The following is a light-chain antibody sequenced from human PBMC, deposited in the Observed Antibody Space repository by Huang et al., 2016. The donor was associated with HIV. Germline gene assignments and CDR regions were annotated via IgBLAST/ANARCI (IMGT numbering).Light chain of an antibody. V-gene: IGKV4-1*01. Sequence: DIVMTQSPDSLAVSLGERATINCKSSQSVLYSSNNKNYLAWYQQKPGQPPKLLIYWASTRESGVPDRFSGSGSGTDFTLTISSLQSEDFAVYYCQHYNNWPWWTFGQGTKVEIK. CDR1: QSVLYSSNNKNY. CDR3: QHYNNWPWWT. J-gene: IGKJ1*01. CDR2: WAS.